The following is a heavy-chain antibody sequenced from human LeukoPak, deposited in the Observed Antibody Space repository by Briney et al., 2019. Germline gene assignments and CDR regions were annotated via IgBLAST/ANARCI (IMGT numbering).Heavy chain of an antibody. CDR3: ARTHYYDSSGYPAYDY. D-gene: IGHD3-22*01. V-gene: IGHV1-69*04. Sequence: SVKVSSKASGGTFSSYAISWVRQAPGQGLEWMGRIIPILGIANYAQKFQGRVTITADKSTSTAYMELSSLRSEDTAVYYCARTHYYDSSGYPAYDYWGQGTLVTVSS. CDR2: IIPILGIA. J-gene: IGHJ4*02. CDR1: GGTFSSYA.